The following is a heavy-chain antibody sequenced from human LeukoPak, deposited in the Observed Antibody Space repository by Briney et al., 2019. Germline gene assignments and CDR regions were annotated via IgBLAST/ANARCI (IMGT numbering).Heavy chain of an antibody. CDR3: ARITDRTIFGEIMHGFDI. Sequence: PSGTLSLTCTVSDEVITSNNWWSWVRQPPGKGLEWIGNIYYNGRTYYSPSLKSRGTISVDTSNNQFSLKLSSVTAADTAVYYCARITDRTIFGEIMHGFDIWGQGTPVTVSS. D-gene: IGHD3-3*01. V-gene: IGHV4-4*02. CDR2: IYYNGRT. J-gene: IGHJ3*02. CDR1: DEVITSNNW.